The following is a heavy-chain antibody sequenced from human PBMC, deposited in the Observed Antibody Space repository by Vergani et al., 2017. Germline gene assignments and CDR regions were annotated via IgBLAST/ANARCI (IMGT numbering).Heavy chain of an antibody. V-gene: IGHV3-7*01. CDR2: INQDGSEK. J-gene: IGHJ5*02. D-gene: IGHD3-22*01. CDR3: ARINYYGSSGYSLTRWHNWCDP. Sequence: EVQLVESGGGLVQPGGSLRLSCAASGFIFSHYWMSWVRQAPGKGLEWVANINQDGSEKYYVDSVKGRFTISRDNAKNSLYLQMNSLRAEDTALYYCARINYYGSSGYSLTRWHNWCDPWGKGTLITFSS. CDR1: GFIFSHYW.